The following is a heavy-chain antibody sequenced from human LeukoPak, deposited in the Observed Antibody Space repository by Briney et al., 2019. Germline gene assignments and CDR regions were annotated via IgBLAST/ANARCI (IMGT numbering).Heavy chain of an antibody. CDR2: INPNSGGT. Sequence: ASVKVSRKASGYTFTGYYIYWVRQAPGQGLEWMGWINPNSGGTNYAQKFQGRVTMTREMSISTAYMELSRLRSDDTAVYYCARGQQLASNWGQGTLVTVSS. V-gene: IGHV1-2*02. J-gene: IGHJ4*02. CDR1: GYTFTGYY. CDR3: ARGQQLASN. D-gene: IGHD6-13*01.